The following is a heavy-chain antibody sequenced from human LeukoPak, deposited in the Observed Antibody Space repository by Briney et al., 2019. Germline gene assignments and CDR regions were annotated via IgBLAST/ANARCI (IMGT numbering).Heavy chain of an antibody. V-gene: IGHV3-23*01. D-gene: IGHD1-14*01. CDR3: AKDELLAVPPGTHDY. CDR1: GFTFSSYA. CDR2: ISGSGGST. J-gene: IGHJ4*02. Sequence: GGSLRPSCAASGFTFSSYAMSWVRQAPGKGLEWVSAISGSGGSTYYADSVKGRFTISRDNSKNTLYLQMNSLRAEDTAVYYCAKDELLAVPPGTHDYWGQGTLVTVSS.